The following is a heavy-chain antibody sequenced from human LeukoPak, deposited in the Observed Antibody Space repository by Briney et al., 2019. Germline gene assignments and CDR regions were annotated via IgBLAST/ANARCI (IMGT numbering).Heavy chain of an antibody. J-gene: IGHJ4*02. CDR3: ARNPYSYGPYYFDY. CDR1: GGSFSGYY. Sequence: SETLSLTCAVYGGSFSGYYWSWIRQPLGKGPEWIGEINHSGSTNYNPSLKSRVTISVDTSKNQFSLKLSSVTAADTAVYYCARNPYSYGPYYFDYWGQGTLVTVSS. D-gene: IGHD3-10*01. V-gene: IGHV4-34*01. CDR2: INHSGST.